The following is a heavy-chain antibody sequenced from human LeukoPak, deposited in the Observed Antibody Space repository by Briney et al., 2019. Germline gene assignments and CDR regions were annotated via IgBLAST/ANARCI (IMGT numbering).Heavy chain of an antibody. V-gene: IGHV1-18*01. Sequence: ASVKVSCKASGYTFTSYGISWVRQAPGQGLEWMGWISAYNSNTNYAQKLQGRVTMTTDTSTSTAYMELRSLRSDDTAVYYCARDWEVAIHRPIDYWGQGTLVTVSS. CDR3: ARDWEVAIHRPIDY. J-gene: IGHJ4*02. CDR2: ISAYNSNT. D-gene: IGHD5-12*01. CDR1: GYTFTSYG.